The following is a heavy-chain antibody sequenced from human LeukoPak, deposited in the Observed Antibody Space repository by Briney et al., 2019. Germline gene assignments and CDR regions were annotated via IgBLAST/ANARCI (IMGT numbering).Heavy chain of an antibody. Sequence: PGGSLRLSCAASGFTFSNAWMSWLRQAPGKGLEWVAHIKPDGSEKYYVDSVKGRFTISRDNAKNSLSLQMNSLRAEDTAVYYCASWTSSSSNYWGQGTLVTVSS. CDR3: ASWTSSSSNY. V-gene: IGHV3-7*01. D-gene: IGHD6-6*01. CDR2: IKPDGSEK. J-gene: IGHJ4*02. CDR1: GFTFSNAW.